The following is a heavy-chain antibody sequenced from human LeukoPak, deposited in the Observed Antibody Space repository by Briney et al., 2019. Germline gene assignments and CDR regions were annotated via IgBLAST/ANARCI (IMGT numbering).Heavy chain of an antibody. CDR3: AKGYCRGNSCYDDRGAFDY. Sequence: PSETLSLTSTVSGGSISSSSYYWGWVRQPPGKGLEWIGSIYYSGSTNYSPSLKGRVTISLDTSKNQFSRKLSSVTAADTAVYYCAKGYCRGNSCYDDRGAFDYWGQGTLVTVSS. V-gene: IGHV4-39*07. J-gene: IGHJ4*02. D-gene: IGHD2-2*01. CDR1: GGSISSSSYY. CDR2: IYYSGST.